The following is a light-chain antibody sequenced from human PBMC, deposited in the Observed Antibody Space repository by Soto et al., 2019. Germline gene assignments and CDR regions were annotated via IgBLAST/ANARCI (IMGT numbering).Light chain of an antibody. Sequence: QSAPTQPPSASGSPGQSATISCTGTSSDVGGYNYVSWYQQYPGKAPKLMIYEVSKRPSGVPDRFSGSKSGNTASLTVSGLQAEDEADYYCSSYAGSSNWVFGGGTKLTVL. CDR2: EVS. CDR3: SSYAGSSNWV. V-gene: IGLV2-8*01. CDR1: SSDVGGYNY. J-gene: IGLJ3*02.